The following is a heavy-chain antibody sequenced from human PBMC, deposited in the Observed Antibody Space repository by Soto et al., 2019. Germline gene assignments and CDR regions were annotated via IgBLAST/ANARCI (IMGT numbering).Heavy chain of an antibody. CDR2: IQTKRHTYIT. CDR1: GFSFSDHF. V-gene: IGHV3-72*01. J-gene: IGHJ4*02. CDR3: AGIRGTFGY. Sequence: EVQLVESGGGLVQPGGSLRLSCAASGFSFSDHFMDWVRQAPGKGLQWVGRIQTKRHTYITEYTASLEGRFSISRHDSNNSLYLQVDRLKSEDSAVYFGAGIRGTFGYWGPGTLVTVSS.